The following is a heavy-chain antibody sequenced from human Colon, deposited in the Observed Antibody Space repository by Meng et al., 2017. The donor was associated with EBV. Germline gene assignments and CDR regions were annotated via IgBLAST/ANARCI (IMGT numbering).Heavy chain of an antibody. CDR3: ARESSGYDLSH. D-gene: IGHD5-12*01. CDR2: ISTSGSTT. J-gene: IGHJ4*02. Sequence: QVQVVESGGGLVKPGGALRRPCAASGFTFSDHCMSWIRQAPGKGLEWISYISTSGSTTFYADSVKGRFTISRDNAKNSVYLQMNSLRAEDTAVYFCARESSGYDLSHWGQGTMVTVSS. V-gene: IGHV3-11*01. CDR1: GFTFSDHC.